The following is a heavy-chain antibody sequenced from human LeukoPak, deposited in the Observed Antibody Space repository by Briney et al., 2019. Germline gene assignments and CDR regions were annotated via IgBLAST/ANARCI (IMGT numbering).Heavy chain of an antibody. Sequence: GGSLRLSCAASGFTFTTYSMNWVRQAPGKGLEWVSSISSSSNYIYYADSVKGRFTISRDNAKNSLYLQMNSLRGDDTAVYYCARDQYGDYDLDYWGQGTPVTVSS. CDR2: ISSSSNYI. J-gene: IGHJ4*02. V-gene: IGHV3-21*01. D-gene: IGHD4-17*01. CDR1: GFTFTTYS. CDR3: ARDQYGDYDLDY.